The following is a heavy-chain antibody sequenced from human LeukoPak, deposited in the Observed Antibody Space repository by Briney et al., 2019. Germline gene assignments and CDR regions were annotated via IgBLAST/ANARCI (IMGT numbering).Heavy chain of an antibody. CDR3: ARGGPFYYDSSGYRDAFDI. Sequence: PSETLSLTCAVYGGSFSGHYWSWIRQPPGKGLEWIGEINHSGSTNYNPSLKSRVTISVDTSKNQFSLKLSSVTAADTAVYYCARGGPFYYDSSGYRDAFDIWGQGTMVTVSS. J-gene: IGHJ3*02. CDR1: GGSFSGHY. V-gene: IGHV4-34*01. CDR2: INHSGST. D-gene: IGHD3-22*01.